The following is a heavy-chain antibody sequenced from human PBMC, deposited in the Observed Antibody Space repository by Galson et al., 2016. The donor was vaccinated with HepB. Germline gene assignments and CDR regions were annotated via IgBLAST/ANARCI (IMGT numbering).Heavy chain of an antibody. V-gene: IGHV4-59*02. J-gene: IGHJ4*02. CDR2: IYYSGRT. D-gene: IGHD6-19*01. CDR1: GGSVSSYS. Sequence: ETLSLTCAVSGGSVSSYSWTWVRQPPGKGLEWIGHIYYSGRTTYSPSLNTRVTISLDTSKNQVSLKLASVTAADTAVYFCARGRGSGWDHPPYFWGQGSLVAVSS. CDR3: ARGRGSGWDHPPYF.